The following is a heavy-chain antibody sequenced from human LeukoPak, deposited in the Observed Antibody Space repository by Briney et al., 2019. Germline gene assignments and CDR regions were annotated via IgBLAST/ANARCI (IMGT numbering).Heavy chain of an antibody. CDR2: ISAYNGNT. CDR1: GYTFTNYG. J-gene: IGHJ5*02. Sequence: ASVKVSCKASGYTFTNYGIHWVRQAPGQVLEWMGWISAYNGNTNSAQKLQGRVTMTTDTSTSTAYMELRSLRSDDTAVYYCARGPLRLYSYDSSANYFRWFDPWGQGTLVTVSS. D-gene: IGHD3-22*01. V-gene: IGHV1-18*01. CDR3: ARGPLRLYSYDSSANYFRWFDP.